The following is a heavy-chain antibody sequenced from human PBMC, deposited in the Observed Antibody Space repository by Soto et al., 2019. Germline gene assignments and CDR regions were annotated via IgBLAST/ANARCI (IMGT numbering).Heavy chain of an antibody. V-gene: IGHV4-59*01. Sequence: ASETLSLTCTVSGGSISSYYWSWIRQPPGKGLEWIGYIYYSGSTNYNPSLKSRVTISVDTSKNQFSLKLSSVTAADTAVYYCARASYDFWSGLPYYFDYWGQGTLVTVSS. CDR3: ARASYDFWSGLPYYFDY. CDR2: IYYSGST. CDR1: GGSISSYY. D-gene: IGHD3-3*01. J-gene: IGHJ4*02.